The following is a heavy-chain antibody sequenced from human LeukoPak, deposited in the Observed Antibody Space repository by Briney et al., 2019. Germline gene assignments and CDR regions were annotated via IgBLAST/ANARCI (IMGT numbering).Heavy chain of an antibody. Sequence: GGSLRLSCAASGFTFSSYAMSWVRQAPGKGLEWDSAISGSGDSTYYSDSVKGRFTISRDNSKNTLYVQRNSLRAEDTAVYYWAKPLFSDYYDSRGYWGYGGQGTLVTVSS. D-gene: IGHD3-22*01. CDR2: ISGSGDST. J-gene: IGHJ4*02. V-gene: IGHV3-23*01. CDR3: AKPLFSDYYDSRGYWGY. CDR1: GFTFSSYA.